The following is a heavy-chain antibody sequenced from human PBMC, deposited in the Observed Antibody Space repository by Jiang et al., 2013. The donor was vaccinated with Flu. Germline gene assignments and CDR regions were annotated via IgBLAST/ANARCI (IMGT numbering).Heavy chain of an antibody. CDR2: IWYDGSNK. Sequence: SSYGMHWVRQAPGKGLEWVAVIWYDGSNKYYADSVKGRFTISRDNSKNTLYLQMNSLRAEDTAVYYCARDALIRPDLVLYYEGGGWFDPWGQGTLVTVSS. CDR3: ARDALIRPDLVLYYEGGGWFDP. J-gene: IGHJ5*02. V-gene: IGHV3-33*01. CDR1: SSYG. D-gene: IGHD2-8*01.